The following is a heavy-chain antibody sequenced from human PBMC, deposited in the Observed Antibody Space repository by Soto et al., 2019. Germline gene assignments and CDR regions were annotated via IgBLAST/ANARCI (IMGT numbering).Heavy chain of an antibody. V-gene: IGHV3-30-3*01. CDR1: GFTFSSYA. Sequence: SGGSLRLSCAASGFTFSSYAMHWVRQAPGKGLEWVAVISYDGSNKYYADSVKGRFTISRDNSKNTLYLQMNSLRAEDTAVYYCESRGSFKRSYYYGMDVWGQGTTVTV. CDR3: ESRGSFKRSYYYGMDV. D-gene: IGHD1-26*01. J-gene: IGHJ6*02. CDR2: ISYDGSNK.